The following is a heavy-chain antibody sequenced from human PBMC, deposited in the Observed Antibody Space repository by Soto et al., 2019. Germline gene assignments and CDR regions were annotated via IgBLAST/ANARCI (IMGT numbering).Heavy chain of an antibody. CDR1: GGSISSGDYY. CDR3: ASRYCSSTSCYPAY. D-gene: IGHD2-2*01. J-gene: IGHJ4*02. CDR2: IYYSGST. V-gene: IGHV4-30-4*01. Sequence: PSETLSLTCTVSGGSISSGDYYWSWIRQPPGKGLEWIGYIYYSGSTYYNPSLKSRATISVDTSKNQFSLKLSSVTAADTAVYYCASRYCSSTSCYPAYWGQGTLVTVSS.